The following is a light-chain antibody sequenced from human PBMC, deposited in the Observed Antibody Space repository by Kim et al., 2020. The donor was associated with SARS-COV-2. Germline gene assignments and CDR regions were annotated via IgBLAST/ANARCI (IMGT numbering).Light chain of an antibody. CDR2: TAS. CDR1: QAIRND. V-gene: IGKV1-6*01. CDR3: LQDYLYPRT. Sequence: ASVGDTVTITCRESQAIRNDLGWYQQKPGQAPKVLIYTASTLHSGVPSRFSGSGSGTDFTLTISSLQPEDSATYYCLQDYLYPRTFGQGTKVDIK. J-gene: IGKJ1*01.